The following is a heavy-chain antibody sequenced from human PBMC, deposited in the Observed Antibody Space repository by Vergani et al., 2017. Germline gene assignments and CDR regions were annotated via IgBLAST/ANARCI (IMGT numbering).Heavy chain of an antibody. CDR3: ARAGYDILTGYYNWFDP. V-gene: IGHV3-30*04. D-gene: IGHD3-9*01. J-gene: IGHJ5*02. CDR1: GFTFSSYA. Sequence: QVQLVESGVGVVQPGRSLRLSCAASGFTFSSYAMHWVRQAPGKGLEWVAVISYDGSNKYYADSVKGRFTISRDNSKNTLYLQMNSLRAEDTAVYYCARAGYDILTGYYNWFDPWGQGTLVTVSS. CDR2: ISYDGSNK.